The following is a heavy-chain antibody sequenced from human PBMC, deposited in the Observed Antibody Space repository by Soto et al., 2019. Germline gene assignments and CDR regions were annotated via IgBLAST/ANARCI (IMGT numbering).Heavy chain of an antibody. CDR1: GGTFSSYA. CDR3: ARDRTSAPPEVRGVIITLKAPRYYYYGMDV. CDR2: IIPIFGTA. D-gene: IGHD3-10*01. V-gene: IGHV1-69*13. J-gene: IGHJ6*02. Sequence: GASVKVSCKASGGTFSSYAISWVRQAPGQGLEWMGGIIPIFGTANYAQKFQGRVTITADESTSTAYMELSSLRSEDTAVYYCARDRTSAPPEVRGVIITLKAPRYYYYGMDVWGQGTTVTVSS.